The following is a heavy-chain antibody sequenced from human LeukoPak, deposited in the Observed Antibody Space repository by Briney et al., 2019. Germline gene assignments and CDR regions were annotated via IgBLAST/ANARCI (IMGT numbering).Heavy chain of an antibody. CDR1: GFTFSTYW. V-gene: IGHV3-74*01. CDR3: AKEKIFGVVLDY. J-gene: IGHJ4*02. D-gene: IGHD3-3*01. Sequence: PGGSLRLSCAASGFTFSTYWMSWVRQVPGKGLVWVSRINPDGSNTAHADSVKGRFTISRDNAKNALYLQMNTLRAEDTAVYYCAKEKIFGVVLDYWGQGTLVTVSS. CDR2: INPDGSNT.